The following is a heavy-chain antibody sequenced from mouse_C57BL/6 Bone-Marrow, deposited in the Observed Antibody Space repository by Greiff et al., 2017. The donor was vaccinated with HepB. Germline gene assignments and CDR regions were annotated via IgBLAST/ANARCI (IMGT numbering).Heavy chain of an antibody. CDR1: GYTFTDYY. V-gene: IGHV1-26*01. J-gene: IGHJ3*01. CDR2: INPNNGGT. Sequence: EVQLQQSGPELVKPGASVKISCKASGYTFTDYYMNWVKQSHGKSLEWIGDINPNNGGTSYNQKFKGKATLTVDKSSSTAYMELRSLTSEDSAVYYCARYRRGFAYWGQGTLVTVSA. CDR3: ARYRRGFAY.